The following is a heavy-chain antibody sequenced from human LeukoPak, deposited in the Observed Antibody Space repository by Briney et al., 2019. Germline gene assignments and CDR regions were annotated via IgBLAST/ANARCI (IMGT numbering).Heavy chain of an antibody. Sequence: GGSLRLSCAASGFTFSSYWMHWVRQAPGKELVWVSRINSDGSSTSYADSVRGRFTISRDNAKNTLYLQMNSLRAEDTAVYYCARVHYDILTGYYGYMDVWGKGTTVTVSS. V-gene: IGHV3-74*01. CDR1: GFTFSSYW. CDR2: INSDGSST. CDR3: ARVHYDILTGYYGYMDV. J-gene: IGHJ6*03. D-gene: IGHD3-9*01.